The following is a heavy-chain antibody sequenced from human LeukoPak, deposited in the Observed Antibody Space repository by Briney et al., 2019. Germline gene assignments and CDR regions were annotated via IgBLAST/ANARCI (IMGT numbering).Heavy chain of an antibody. CDR2: IIPIFGTA. CDR3: ARRWRATHYFDY. Sequence: ASVKVFCKASGGTFSSYAISWVRQAPGQGLEWMGGIIPIFGTANYAQKFQGRVTITADESTSTAYMELSSLRSEDTAVYYCARRWRATHYFDYWGQGTLVTVSS. J-gene: IGHJ4*02. D-gene: IGHD2-15*01. V-gene: IGHV1-69*13. CDR1: GGTFSSYA.